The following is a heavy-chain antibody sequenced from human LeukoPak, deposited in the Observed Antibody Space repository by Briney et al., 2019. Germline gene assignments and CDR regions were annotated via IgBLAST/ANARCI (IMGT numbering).Heavy chain of an antibody. Sequence: GGSLRLSCAASGFTFRKYAMSWVRQAPGKGLEWVSGISGSGDRAYYADSVQGRFTISRDNSQNTLLLQMNSLRAEDTAVYYCAKKGESLDYYHMDVWGQGTTVTVSS. J-gene: IGHJ6*02. V-gene: IGHV3-23*01. CDR1: GFTFRKYA. CDR2: ISGSGDRA. CDR3: AKKGESLDYYHMDV. D-gene: IGHD3-10*01.